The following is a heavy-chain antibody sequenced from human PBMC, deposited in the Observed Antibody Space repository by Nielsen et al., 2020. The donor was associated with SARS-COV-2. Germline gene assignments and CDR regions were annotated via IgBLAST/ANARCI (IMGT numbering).Heavy chain of an antibody. V-gene: IGHV3-23*01. Sequence: GGSLRLSCAASGFSFSSYAMTWVRQAPGKGPEWVSSIGTTGDKTFYADSVKGRFTISRDNSKNTLYLQLNSLRAEDTAVFYCAKISGSQRHYFDFWGQGALVTVSS. CDR1: GFSFSSYA. CDR3: AKISGSQRHYFDF. D-gene: IGHD1-26*01. J-gene: IGHJ4*02. CDR2: IGTTGDKT.